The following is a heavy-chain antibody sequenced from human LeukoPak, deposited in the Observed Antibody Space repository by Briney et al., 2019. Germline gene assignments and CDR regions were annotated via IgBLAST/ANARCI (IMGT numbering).Heavy chain of an antibody. CDR3: ARGRYYDNSVYYYFDY. V-gene: IGHV3-23*01. CDR1: GFTFSSYA. Sequence: PGGSLRLSCAASGFTFSSYAMSWVRQAPGMGLAWVSAISGSGGSTYYADSVKVRFTISRDTSKNTLYLQMNSLRAEDTAVYYCARGRYYDNSVYYYFDYWGQGTLVTVSS. J-gene: IGHJ4*02. D-gene: IGHD3-22*01. CDR2: ISGSGGST.